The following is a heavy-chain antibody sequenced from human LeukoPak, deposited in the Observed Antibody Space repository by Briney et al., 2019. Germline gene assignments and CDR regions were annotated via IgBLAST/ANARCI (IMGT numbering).Heavy chain of an antibody. CDR2: IYHSGST. J-gene: IGHJ6*03. V-gene: IGHV4-30-2*01. Sequence: PSETLSLTCTVSGGSISSGGYYWSWIRQPPGKGLEWIGYIYHSGSTYYNPSLKSRVTISVDTSKNQFSLKLSSVTAADTAVYYCAREVGYYYYYMDVWGKGTTVTVSS. CDR1: GGSISSGGYY. CDR3: AREVGYYYYYMDV. D-gene: IGHD3-10*01.